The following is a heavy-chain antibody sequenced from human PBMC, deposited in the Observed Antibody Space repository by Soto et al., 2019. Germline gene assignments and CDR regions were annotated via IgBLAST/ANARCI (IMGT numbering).Heavy chain of an antibody. CDR2: INPNSGGT. V-gene: IGHV1-2*02. D-gene: IGHD3-3*01. CDR3: ARTYYAFWSGPFPTYGMDV. J-gene: IGHJ6*02. CDR1: GYTSTGSY. Sequence: ASVKFSSKASGYTSTGSYMHWLRQAPRQGLEWMGWINPNSGGTNYAQKFQGSATMTRDTSISTAYMELSRLRSEDTAVYYCARTYYAFWSGPFPTYGMDVWGQGTTVTVSS.